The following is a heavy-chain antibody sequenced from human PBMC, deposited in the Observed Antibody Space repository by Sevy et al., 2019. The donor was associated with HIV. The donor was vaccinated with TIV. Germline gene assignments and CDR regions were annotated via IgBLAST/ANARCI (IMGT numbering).Heavy chain of an antibody. V-gene: IGHV3-53*01. D-gene: IGHD3-16*01. Sequence: GGSLRLSCAASGFTVSSNYMSWVRQAPGKGLEWVSVIYSGGSTYYAGSVKGRFTISRDNSKNTLYLQMNSLRAEDTAVYYCARENRGYFDYWGQGTLVTVSS. CDR3: ARENRGYFDY. CDR2: IYSGGST. J-gene: IGHJ4*02. CDR1: GFTVSSNY.